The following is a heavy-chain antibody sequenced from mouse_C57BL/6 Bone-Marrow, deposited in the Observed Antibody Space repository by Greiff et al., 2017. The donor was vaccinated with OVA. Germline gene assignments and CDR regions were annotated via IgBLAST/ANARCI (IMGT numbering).Heavy chain of an antibody. CDR1: GYTFTSYG. D-gene: IGHD2-12*01. Sequence: VQVVESGAELARPGASVKLSCKASGYTFTSYGISWVKQRTGQGLEWIGEIYPRSGNTYYNEKFKGKATLTADKSSSTAYMELRSLTSEDSAVYFCARGRDSLDYWGQGTTLTVSS. CDR3: ARGRDSLDY. V-gene: IGHV1-81*01. J-gene: IGHJ2*01. CDR2: IYPRSGNT.